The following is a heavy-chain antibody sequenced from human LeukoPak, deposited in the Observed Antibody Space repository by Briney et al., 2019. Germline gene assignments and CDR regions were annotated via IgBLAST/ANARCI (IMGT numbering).Heavy chain of an antibody. D-gene: IGHD3-10*01. CDR2: FSHTGSP. V-gene: IGHV4-34*01. CDR1: GASFSGYS. CDR3: ARPRLLFGSGPILV. Sequence: SETLSLTCAISGASFSGYSWTWIRQPPGKGLEWIGEFSHTGSPIYNPSLKSRVNISIDTSKNQFSLRLTSVTAVDTAVYFCARPRLLFGSGPILVWGQGTLVTVSS. J-gene: IGHJ4*02.